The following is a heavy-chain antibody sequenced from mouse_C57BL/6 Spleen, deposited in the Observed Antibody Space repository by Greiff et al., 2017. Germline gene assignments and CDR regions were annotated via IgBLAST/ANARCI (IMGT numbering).Heavy chain of an antibody. V-gene: IGHV1-81*01. CDR1: GYTFTSYG. Sequence: QVQLQQSGAELARPGASVKLSCKASGYTFTSYGISWVKQRTGQGLEWIGEIYPRSGNTYYNEKFKGKATLTADKSSSTAYMGLRSLTSEDSAVYFCARTDYYGSRDYAMDYWGQGTSVTVSS. D-gene: IGHD1-1*01. CDR3: ARTDYYGSRDYAMDY. CDR2: IYPRSGNT. J-gene: IGHJ4*01.